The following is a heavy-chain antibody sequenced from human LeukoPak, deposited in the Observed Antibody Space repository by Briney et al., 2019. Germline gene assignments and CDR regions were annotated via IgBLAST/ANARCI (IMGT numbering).Heavy chain of an antibody. Sequence: EASVKVSCKASGGTFSSYAISWVRQAPGQGLEWMGWISAYNGNTNYAQKLQGRVTMTTDTSTSTAYMELRSLRSDDTAVYYCARDLGATYYFDYWGQGTLVTVSS. D-gene: IGHD1-26*01. J-gene: IGHJ4*02. V-gene: IGHV1-18*01. CDR2: ISAYNGNT. CDR3: ARDLGATYYFDY. CDR1: GGTFSSYA.